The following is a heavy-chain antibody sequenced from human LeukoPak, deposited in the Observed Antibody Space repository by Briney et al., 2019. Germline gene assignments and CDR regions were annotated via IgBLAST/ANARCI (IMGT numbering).Heavy chain of an antibody. CDR1: GGSFSGYY. V-gene: IGHV4-34*01. J-gene: IGHJ4*02. CDR3: ARGIVVVPAAISLSQPGAPFDY. Sequence: PSETLSLTCAVYGGSFSGYYWSWIRQPPGKGLEWIGEINHSGSTNYNPSLKSRVTISVDTSKNQFSLKLSSVTAADTAVYYCARGIVVVPAAISLSQPGAPFDYWGQGTLVTVSS. D-gene: IGHD2-2*02. CDR2: INHSGST.